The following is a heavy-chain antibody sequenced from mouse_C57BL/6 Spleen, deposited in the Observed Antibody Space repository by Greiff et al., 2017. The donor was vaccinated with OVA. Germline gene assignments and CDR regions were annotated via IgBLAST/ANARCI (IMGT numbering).Heavy chain of an antibody. Sequence: VQLQQPGAELVRPGTSVKLSCKASGYTFTSYWMHWVKQRPGQGLEWIGVIDPSDSYTNYNQKFKGKATLTVDTSSSTAYMQLSSLTSEDSAVYYCAREGYGYPVYAMDYWGQGTSVTVSS. CDR1: GYTFTSYW. V-gene: IGHV1-59*01. J-gene: IGHJ4*01. CDR3: AREGYGYPVYAMDY. CDR2: IDPSDSYT. D-gene: IGHD2-2*01.